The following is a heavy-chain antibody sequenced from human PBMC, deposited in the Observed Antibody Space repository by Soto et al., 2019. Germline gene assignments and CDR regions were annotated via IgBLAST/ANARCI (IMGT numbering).Heavy chain of an antibody. CDR3: ARGYTSGYPSNWFDP. Sequence: QVQLVESGGGVVQPGRSLRLSCAASGFTFSSYGMHWVRQAPGKGLEWVAVISYDGSKKYYADSVKGRFTISRDNSKNTRYLQMDSLRDEDTAVYYCARGYTSGYPSNWFDPWGQGTLVTVSS. J-gene: IGHJ5*02. CDR2: ISYDGSKK. D-gene: IGHD3-3*01. V-gene: IGHV3-30*03. CDR1: GFTFSSYG.